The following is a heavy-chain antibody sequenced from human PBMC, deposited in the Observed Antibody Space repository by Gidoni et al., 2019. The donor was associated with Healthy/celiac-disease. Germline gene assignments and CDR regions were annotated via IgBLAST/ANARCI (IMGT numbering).Heavy chain of an antibody. J-gene: IGHJ4*02. CDR2: IRSKAYGGTT. D-gene: IGHD6-13*01. CDR3: TRDRWQQLVERYFDY. V-gene: IGHV3-49*03. CDR1: GFHFGDYA. Sequence: EVQQVESGGGLVQPGRSPRLSCTASGFHFGDYAMSWFRQAPGKGLEWVGFIRSKAYGGTTEYAASVKGRFTISRDDSKSIAYLQMNSLKTEDTAVYYCTRDRWQQLVERYFDYWGQGTLVTVSS.